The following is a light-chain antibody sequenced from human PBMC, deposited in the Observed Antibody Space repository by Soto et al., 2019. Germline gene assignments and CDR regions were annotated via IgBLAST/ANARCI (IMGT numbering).Light chain of an antibody. Sequence: EIVMAQAPATLSVSPGEGAPVSCRASQSVSSHLAWYQHKPGQAPRLLFYDASTRATGIPARFSGSGSGTEFSLTISSLQSEDFAVYYCQQYSKWPITFGQGTRLEIK. J-gene: IGKJ5*01. CDR3: QQYSKWPIT. CDR2: DAS. V-gene: IGKV3-15*01. CDR1: QSVSSH.